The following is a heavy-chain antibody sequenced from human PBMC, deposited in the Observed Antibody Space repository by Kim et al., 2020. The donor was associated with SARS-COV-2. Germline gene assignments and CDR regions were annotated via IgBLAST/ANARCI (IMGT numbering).Heavy chain of an antibody. Sequence: GGSLRLSCAASGFIFRNYNMHWVRQAPGKGLEWVATIWYDGSHKWYADSVKGRFTISRDNSKNTLNLQMNSLRAEDTAIYNCAREENGGRHDMDVWSQGTTVTVSS. D-gene: IGHD3-16*01. V-gene: IGHV3-33*01. CDR2: IWYDGSHK. J-gene: IGHJ6*02. CDR1: GFIFRNYN. CDR3: AREENGGRHDMDV.